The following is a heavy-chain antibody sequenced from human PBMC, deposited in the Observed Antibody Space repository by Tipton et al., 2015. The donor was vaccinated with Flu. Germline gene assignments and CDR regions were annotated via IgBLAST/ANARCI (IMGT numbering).Heavy chain of an antibody. V-gene: IGHV4-38-2*02. CDR1: GYSISSRYY. D-gene: IGHD6-6*01. Sequence: TLSLTCTVSGYSISSRYYWGWIRQPPGKGLEWIGCVYHGGTTYYNPSLKSRVIMSIDTPKSQFSLKLSSVTAADTAVYFCARDGFESSSSDWVYYYGLDVWGQGTTVTVSS. CDR2: VYHGGTT. J-gene: IGHJ6*02. CDR3: ARDGFESSSSDWVYYYGLDV.